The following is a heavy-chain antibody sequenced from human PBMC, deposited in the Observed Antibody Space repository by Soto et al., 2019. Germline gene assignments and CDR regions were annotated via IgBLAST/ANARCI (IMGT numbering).Heavy chain of an antibody. CDR3: ERLYVTIFGDSIDY. J-gene: IGHJ4*02. CDR1: GGSFSGYY. V-gene: IGHV4-34*01. CDR2: INHSGST. Sequence: ETLSLTCAVYGGSFSGYYWSWIRQPPGKGLEWIGEINHSGSTNYNPSLKSRVTISVDTSKNQFSLKLSSVTAADTAVYYCERLYVTIFGDSIDYWGQGTLVTVSS. D-gene: IGHD3-3*01.